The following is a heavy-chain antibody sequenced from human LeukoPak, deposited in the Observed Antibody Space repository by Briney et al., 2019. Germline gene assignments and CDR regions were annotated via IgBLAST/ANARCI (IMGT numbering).Heavy chain of an antibody. D-gene: IGHD2-21*01. CDR1: GFSFSTYS. CDR3: ARSDWDY. V-gene: IGHV3-48*01. J-gene: IGHJ4*02. CDR2: ISGSSTSI. Sequence: GGPLRLSCAATGFSFSTYSMNWVRQAPGKGLEWISYISGSSTSIHYADSVKGRFTISRDSGKNSLYLQMNSLRAEDTAVYYCARSDWDYWGQGTLVTVFS.